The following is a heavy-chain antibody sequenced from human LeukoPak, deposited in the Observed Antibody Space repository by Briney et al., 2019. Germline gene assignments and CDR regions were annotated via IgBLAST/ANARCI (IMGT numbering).Heavy chain of an antibody. CDR3: ARDPGYFDY. J-gene: IGHJ4*02. CDR1: GFTFSTFW. Sequence: PGGSLRLSRATSGFTFSTFWMHWVRQAPGKGLVWVSRINHDGSSTNYADSVKGRFTISRDNAKNTLHLQMNSLRAEDTAVYYCARDPGYFDYWGQGTLVTVSS. CDR2: INHDGSST. V-gene: IGHV3-74*01.